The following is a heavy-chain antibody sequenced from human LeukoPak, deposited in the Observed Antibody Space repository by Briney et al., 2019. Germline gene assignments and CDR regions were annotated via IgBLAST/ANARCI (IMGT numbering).Heavy chain of an antibody. Sequence: GGSLRLSCAASGFTFSSYAMSWLPHAPGKGLEWVSAISGSGGSTYYADSVKGRFTISRDNSKNTLYLQMNSLRAEDTAVYYCAKDSQWAHSHFDYWGQGTLVTVSS. V-gene: IGHV3-23*01. CDR3: AKDSQWAHSHFDY. CDR2: ISGSGGST. D-gene: IGHD1-26*01. CDR1: GFTFSSYA. J-gene: IGHJ4*02.